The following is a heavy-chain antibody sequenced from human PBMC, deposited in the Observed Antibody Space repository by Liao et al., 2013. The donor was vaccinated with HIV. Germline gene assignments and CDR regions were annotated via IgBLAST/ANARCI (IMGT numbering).Heavy chain of an antibody. CDR2: IYSSGST. Sequence: QVQLQESGPGLVKPSETLSLTCSVSGGSISSSYWNWIRQPAGKGLEWIGRIYSSGSTNYNPSLMSRVTMSIDTSKNQFSLRLTSVTAADTAVYYCARGHSSSWPPSRWFDPWGPGTLVIVSS. CDR1: GGSISSSY. J-gene: IGHJ5*02. CDR3: ARGHSSSWPPSRWFDP. V-gene: IGHV4-4*07. D-gene: IGHD3-22*01.